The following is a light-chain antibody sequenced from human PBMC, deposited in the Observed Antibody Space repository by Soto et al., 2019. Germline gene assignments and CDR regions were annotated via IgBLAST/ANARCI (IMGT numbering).Light chain of an antibody. Sequence: QSVLTQPASVSGSPGQSITISCTGTSSDVGGYNHVSWYQQHPGKAPKLMIYDVSNRPSGVSNRFSGSKSGNTASLTISGLKVEDEADYYCCSSGGSPTYVFGTGTKLTVL. CDR1: SSDVGGYNH. CDR2: DVS. V-gene: IGLV2-23*02. J-gene: IGLJ1*01. CDR3: CSSGGSPTYV.